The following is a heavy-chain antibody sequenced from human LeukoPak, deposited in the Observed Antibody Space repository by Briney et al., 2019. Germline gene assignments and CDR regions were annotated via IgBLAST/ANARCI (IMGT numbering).Heavy chain of an antibody. V-gene: IGHV3-11*03. J-gene: IGHJ4*02. CDR1: GFTFSNAW. CDR3: ARSTLYDILTEYYFDY. D-gene: IGHD3-9*01. CDR2: ISSSSSYT. Sequence: KAGGSLRLSCAASGFTFSNAWMSWIRQAPGKGLEWVSYISSSSSYTNYADSVKGRFNISRDSAKNSLYLQMNSLRAEDTAVYYCARSTLYDILTEYYFDYWGQGTLVTVSS.